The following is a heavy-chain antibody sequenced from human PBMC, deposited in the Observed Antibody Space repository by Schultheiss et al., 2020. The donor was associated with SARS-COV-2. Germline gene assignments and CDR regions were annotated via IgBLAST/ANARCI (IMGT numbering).Heavy chain of an antibody. CDR1: GYTLRSNY. Sequence: ASVKVSCKASGYTLRSNYMHWVRQAPGQGLEWMGWINPNSGGTNYAQKFQGRVTMTRDTSISTAYMELSRLRSDDTAVYYCARGGDIVVVVAATKDWGQGTLVTVSS. V-gene: IGHV1-2*02. J-gene: IGHJ4*02. CDR2: INPNSGGT. CDR3: ARGGDIVVVVAATKD. D-gene: IGHD2-15*01.